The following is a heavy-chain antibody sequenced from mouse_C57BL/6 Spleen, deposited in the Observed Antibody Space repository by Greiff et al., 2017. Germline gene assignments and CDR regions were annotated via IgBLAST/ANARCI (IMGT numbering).Heavy chain of an antibody. J-gene: IGHJ1*03. CDR2: IYPGSGST. D-gene: IGHD1-1*01. V-gene: IGHV1-55*01. CDR3: ARLGAHYYGSSYWYFDV. Sequence: QVQLQQPGAELVKPGASVKMSCKASGYTFTSYWITWVKQRPGQGLEWIGDIYPGSGSTNYNEKFKSKATLTVDTSSSTAYMQLSSLTSEDSAVYYCARLGAHYYGSSYWYFDVWGTGTTVTVSS. CDR1: GYTFTSYW.